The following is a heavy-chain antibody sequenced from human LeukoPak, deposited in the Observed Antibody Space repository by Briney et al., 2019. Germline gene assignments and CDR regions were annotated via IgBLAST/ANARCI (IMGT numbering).Heavy chain of an antibody. J-gene: IGHJ4*02. D-gene: IGHD3-10*01. V-gene: IGHV1-24*01. CDR1: GYTLTELS. CDR3: GVWLTAGRYFGY. Sequence: ASVTVSCKVSGYTLTELSMHWVRQAPGKGLEWMGGFDPEDGETIYAQKFQGRVTMTEGTSTDTAYMELSSLRSEDTAVYYCGVWLTAGRYFGYWGQGTLVTVSS. CDR2: FDPEDGET.